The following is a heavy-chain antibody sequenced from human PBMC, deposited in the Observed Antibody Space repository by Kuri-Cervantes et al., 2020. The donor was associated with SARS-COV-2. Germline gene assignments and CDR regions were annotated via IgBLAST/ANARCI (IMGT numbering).Heavy chain of an antibody. CDR1: GGSFSGYY. D-gene: IGHD3-3*01. J-gene: IGHJ4*02. CDR2: VFYDGRT. Sequence: SETLSLTCAVYGGSFSGYYWSWIRQSPGKGLEWIGSVFYDGRTYYNPSLKSRVTVSVDTSKNQFSLKVNSVTAADTAVYYCARDLFLATYYDFWSGLYYFDYWGQGILVTVSS. CDR3: ARDLFLATYYDFWSGLYYFDY. V-gene: IGHV4-34*12.